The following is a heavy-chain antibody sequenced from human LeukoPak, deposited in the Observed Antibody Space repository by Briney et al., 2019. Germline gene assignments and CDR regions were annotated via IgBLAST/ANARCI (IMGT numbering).Heavy chain of an antibody. CDR1: GFTLSSFA. J-gene: IGHJ4*02. V-gene: IGHV3-30*04. D-gene: IGHD3-22*01. Sequence: GGCLRPSCPVSGFTLSSFATHWVRHAPAMGLEWVAVISYDVRKTNYTHSVKGRFTISRDNSKNTLYLQMNSLRAEDTAVYYCASGDPYYYDSSGYPCWGQGTLVTVSS. CDR2: ISYDVRKT. CDR3: ASGDPYYYDSSGYPC.